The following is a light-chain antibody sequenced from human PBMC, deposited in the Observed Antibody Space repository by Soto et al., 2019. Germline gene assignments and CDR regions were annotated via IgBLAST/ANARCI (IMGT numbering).Light chain of an antibody. Sequence: EAVLPPSPPTLSLSPGVRTTLSCRASQSVTSYLAWYQQKPGQAPRLLIYGTSNRGTGVPSRFSGSGSGTYFTLTISSLQPEDLATYYCQQDYTLPCTFGQGTKVDIK. CDR2: GTS. V-gene: IGKV3D-7*01. CDR1: QSVTSY. J-gene: IGKJ1*01. CDR3: QQDYTLPCT.